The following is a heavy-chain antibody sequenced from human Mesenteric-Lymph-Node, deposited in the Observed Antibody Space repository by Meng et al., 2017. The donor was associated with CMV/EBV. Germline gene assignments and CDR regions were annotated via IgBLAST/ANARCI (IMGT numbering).Heavy chain of an antibody. CDR3: ARDQGAGAFDI. Sequence: GGSLRLSCAASGFAFSSYWMHWVRQAPGQGLVWVSLINSDGSSASYADSVKGRFTISRDNAKNTVYLQMNSLRAEDTAVYYCARDQGAGAFDIWGQGTMVTVSS. J-gene: IGHJ3*02. CDR1: GFAFSSYW. D-gene: IGHD3-16*01. V-gene: IGHV3-74*01. CDR2: INSDGSSA.